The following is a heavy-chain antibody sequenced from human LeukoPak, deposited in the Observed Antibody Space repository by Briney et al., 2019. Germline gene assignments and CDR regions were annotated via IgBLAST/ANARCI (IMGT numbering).Heavy chain of an antibody. D-gene: IGHD3-3*01. CDR1: GFTVSSNY. Sequence: GGSLRLSCAASGFTVSSNYMSWVRQAPGKGLEWVSVNYSGGSTYYADSVKGRFTISRDNSKNTLYLQMNSLRAEDTAVYYCARMERFLEWSFDYWGQGTLVTVSS. J-gene: IGHJ4*02. V-gene: IGHV3-53*01. CDR2: NYSGGST. CDR3: ARMERFLEWSFDY.